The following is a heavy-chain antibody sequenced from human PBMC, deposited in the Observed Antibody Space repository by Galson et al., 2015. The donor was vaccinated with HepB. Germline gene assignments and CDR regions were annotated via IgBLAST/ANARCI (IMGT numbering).Heavy chain of an antibody. D-gene: IGHD3-3*02. CDR3: AKGAFLEWFNAFDI. V-gene: IGHV3-23*01. Sequence: SLRLSCAASGFTFSNYAMSWVRQAPGKGLEWVSIISGSGGSTYYADSVKGRFTISRDNSKKTLYLQMNSLRAEDTAVYYCAKGAFLEWFNAFDIWGQGTMVTVSS. J-gene: IGHJ3*02. CDR1: GFTFSNYA. CDR2: ISGSGGST.